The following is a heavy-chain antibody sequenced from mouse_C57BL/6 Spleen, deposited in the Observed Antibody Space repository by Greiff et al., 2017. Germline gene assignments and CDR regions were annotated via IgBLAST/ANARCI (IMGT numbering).Heavy chain of an antibody. D-gene: IGHD2-4*01. Sequence: VQLQQSDAELVKPGASVKISCKVSGYTFTDHTIHWMKQRPEQGLEWIGYIYPRDGSTKYNEKFKGKATLTAYKSSSTAYMQLNRLTSEDSAVYFCARPDYDGYYYAMDYWGQGTSVTVSS. CDR1: GYTFTDHT. J-gene: IGHJ4*01. V-gene: IGHV1-78*01. CDR3: ARPDYDGYYYAMDY. CDR2: IYPRDGST.